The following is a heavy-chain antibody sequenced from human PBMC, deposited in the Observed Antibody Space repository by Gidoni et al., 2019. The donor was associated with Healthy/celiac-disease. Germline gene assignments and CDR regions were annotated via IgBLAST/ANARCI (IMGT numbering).Heavy chain of an antibody. V-gene: IGHV3-66*01. J-gene: IGHJ6*02. Sequence: EVQLVESGGGLVQPGGSLRLSCAAPGCTVSSNYMSWVRQAPGKGLEWVAVIYRGGSTYYEDSVKGRFTISRDNSKNTLYLQMNSLRAEDTAVYYCARDRYYYGSGSLKPPHYYYYGMDVWGQGTTVTVSS. CDR1: GCTVSSNY. D-gene: IGHD3-10*01. CDR3: ARDRYYYGSGSLKPPHYYYYGMDV. CDR2: IYRGGST.